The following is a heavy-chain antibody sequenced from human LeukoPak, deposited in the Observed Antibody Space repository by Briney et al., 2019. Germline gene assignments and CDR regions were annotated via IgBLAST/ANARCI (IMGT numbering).Heavy chain of an antibody. J-gene: IGHJ4*02. CDR3: ARAPAGGKLQFFDY. D-gene: IGHD3-3*01. CDR2: INPNSGGT. CDR1: GYTFTGYY. V-gene: IGHV1-2*02. Sequence: ASVKVSCKASGYTFTGYYMQWVRQAPGQGLEWMGWINPNSGGTNYAQKFQGRVAMTRDTSITTAYMELSRLRFDDTAVYYCARAPAGGKLQFFDYWGQGTLVTVSS.